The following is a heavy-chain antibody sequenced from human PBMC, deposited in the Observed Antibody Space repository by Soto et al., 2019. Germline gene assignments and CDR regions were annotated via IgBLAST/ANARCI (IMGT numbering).Heavy chain of an antibody. V-gene: IGHV4-34*01. CDR2: INHSGRT. CDR3: VERSFDL. Sequence: PSETLSLTCAVYGGSSSAYYWNWVRQPPGKGLEWIGEINHSGRTNYSPSLKSRVTMSLHTSNNQFSLKLNSVTAADTAIYYCVERSFDLWGQGTKVTVSS. J-gene: IGHJ3*01. CDR1: GGSSSAYY. D-gene: IGHD6-25*01.